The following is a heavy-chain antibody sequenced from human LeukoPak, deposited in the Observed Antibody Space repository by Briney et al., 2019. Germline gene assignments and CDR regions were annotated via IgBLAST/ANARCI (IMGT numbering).Heavy chain of an antibody. CDR3: ARGTRVYASGNWFDP. D-gene: IGHD2-8*01. CDR2: INHSGST. Sequence: PSETLSLTCAVYGGSFSGYYWSWIRQPPGKGLEWIGEINHSGSTNYNPSLKSRVTISVDTSKNQFSLKLSSVTAADTAVYYCARGTRVYASGNWFDPWGQGTLVTVSS. CDR1: GGSFSGYY. V-gene: IGHV4-34*01. J-gene: IGHJ5*02.